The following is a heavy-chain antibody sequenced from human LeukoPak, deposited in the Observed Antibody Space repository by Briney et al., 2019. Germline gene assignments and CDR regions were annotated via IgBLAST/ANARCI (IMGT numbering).Heavy chain of an antibody. CDR1: GGTFSSYA. D-gene: IGHD5-12*01. Sequence: ASVKVSCKASGGTFSSYAISWVRQAPGQGLEWMGGIIPIFGTANYAQKFQGRVTITADESTSTAYMELSSPRSEDTAVYYCARVRNSGFRYVDSWGQRTLVTVSS. J-gene: IGHJ4*02. CDR3: ARVRNSGFRYVDS. V-gene: IGHV1-69*13. CDR2: IIPIFGTA.